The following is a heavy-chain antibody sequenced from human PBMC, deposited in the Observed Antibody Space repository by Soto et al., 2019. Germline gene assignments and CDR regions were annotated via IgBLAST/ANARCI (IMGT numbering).Heavy chain of an antibody. Sequence: SETLSLTCSVSGDSISNSRFYWAWIRQPPGEGLEWIGSIYHTGNAYYNPSLKSRVTISVDTSKNQFSLKLTSVTAADAALYFCARDFFDSSDYTTNWFDPWGQGTLVTVSS. CDR2: IYHTGNA. CDR1: GDSISNSRFY. J-gene: IGHJ5*02. CDR3: ARDFFDSSDYTTNWFDP. V-gene: IGHV4-39*01. D-gene: IGHD3-22*01.